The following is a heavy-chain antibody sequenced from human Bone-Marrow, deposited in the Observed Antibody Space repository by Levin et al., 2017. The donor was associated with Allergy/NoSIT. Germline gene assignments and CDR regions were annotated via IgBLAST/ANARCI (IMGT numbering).Heavy chain of an antibody. CDR2: LKSKTDGGAT. CDR1: GLTVTNAW. V-gene: IGHV3-15*01. Sequence: GGSLRLSCAASGLTVTNAWIAWVRQAPGKGLEWVGRLKSKTDGGATDYIIPVKERFIISRDDSKNTLYLQMNSLKIEDTGVYYCAEETRYPVYGFVVWGQGTTVTVSS. D-gene: IGHD3-9*01. J-gene: IGHJ6*02. CDR3: AEETRYPVYGFVV.